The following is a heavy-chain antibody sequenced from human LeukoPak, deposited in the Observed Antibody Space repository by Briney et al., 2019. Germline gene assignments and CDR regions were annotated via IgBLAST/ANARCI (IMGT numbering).Heavy chain of an antibody. CDR2: ISSSSSYI. Sequence: PGGSLRLSCAASGFTFSSYSMNWVRQAPGKGLEWVSSISSSSSYIYYADSVRGRFTISRDNAENSLYLQMNSLRAEDTAVYYCARDGAGPYYYYGMDVWGQGTTVTVSS. CDR3: ARDGAGPYYYYGMDV. V-gene: IGHV3-21*04. CDR1: GFTFSSYS. J-gene: IGHJ6*02. D-gene: IGHD6-19*01.